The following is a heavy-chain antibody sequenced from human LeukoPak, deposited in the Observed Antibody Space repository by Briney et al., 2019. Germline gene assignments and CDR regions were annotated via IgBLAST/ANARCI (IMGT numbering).Heavy chain of an antibody. CDR2: IYYSGST. V-gene: IGHV4-39*07. D-gene: IGHD5-24*01. J-gene: IGHJ4*02. Sequence: SETLSLTCTVSGGSISSSSYYWGWIRQPPGKGLEWIGSIYYSGSTYYNPSLKSRVTISVDTSKNQFSLKLSSVTAADTAVYYCARDRIGYTQTYYWGQGTLVTVSS. CDR3: ARDRIGYTQTYY. CDR1: GGSISSSSYY.